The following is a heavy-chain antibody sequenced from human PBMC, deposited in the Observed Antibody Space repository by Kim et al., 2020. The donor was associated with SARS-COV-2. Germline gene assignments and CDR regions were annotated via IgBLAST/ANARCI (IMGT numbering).Heavy chain of an antibody. CDR3: ARDWSILTGWGLYYYYGMDV. Sequence: GGSLRLSCAASGFTFSSYWMSWVRQAPGKGLEWVANIKQDGSEKYYVDSVKGRFTISRDNAKNSLYLQMNSLRAEDTAVYYCARDWSILTGWGLYYYYGMDVWGQGTTVTVSS. CDR1: GFTFSSYW. J-gene: IGHJ6*02. CDR2: IKQDGSEK. V-gene: IGHV3-7*03. D-gene: IGHD3-9*01.